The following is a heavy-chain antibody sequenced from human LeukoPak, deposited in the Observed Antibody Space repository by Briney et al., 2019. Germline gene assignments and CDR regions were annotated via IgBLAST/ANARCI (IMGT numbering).Heavy chain of an antibody. CDR3: AKTYGSGSYYIGY. CDR2: ISYDGSNK. D-gene: IGHD3-10*01. J-gene: IGHJ3*01. Sequence: GGSLRLSCAASGFTFSSYGMHWVRQAPGKGLEWVAVISYDGSNKYYADSVKGRFTISRDNSKNTLYLQMNSLRAEDTAVYYCAKTYGSGSYYIGYWGQGTMVTVSS. V-gene: IGHV3-30*18. CDR1: GFTFSSYG.